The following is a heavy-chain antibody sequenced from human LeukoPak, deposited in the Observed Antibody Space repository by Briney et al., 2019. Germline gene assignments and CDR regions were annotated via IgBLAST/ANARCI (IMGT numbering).Heavy chain of an antibody. CDR2: IYTSGST. J-gene: IGHJ4*02. D-gene: IGHD4-17*01. V-gene: IGHV4-61*02. CDR1: GGSISSGNYY. Sequence: NTSETLSLTCTVSGGSISSGNYYWSWIRQPAGKGLEWIGRIYTSGSTYYNPSLKSRVTISVDTSKNQFSLKLSSVTAADTAVYYCAREYSSSPWNDYGDYDGDYWGQGTLVTVSS. CDR3: AREYSSSPWNDYGDYDGDY.